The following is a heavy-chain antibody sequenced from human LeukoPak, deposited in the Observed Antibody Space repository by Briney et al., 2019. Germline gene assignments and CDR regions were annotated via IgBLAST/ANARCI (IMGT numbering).Heavy chain of an antibody. CDR2: IYYSGST. Sequence: SETLSLTRTVSGGSISSYYWSWIRQPPGKGLEWIGYIYYSGSTNYNPSLKSRVTISVDTSKNQFSLKLSSVTAADTAVYYCARLVPYSSSWFGLYYFDYWGQGTLVTVSS. CDR3: ARLVPYSSSWFGLYYFDY. D-gene: IGHD6-13*01. J-gene: IGHJ4*02. V-gene: IGHV4-59*01. CDR1: GGSISSYY.